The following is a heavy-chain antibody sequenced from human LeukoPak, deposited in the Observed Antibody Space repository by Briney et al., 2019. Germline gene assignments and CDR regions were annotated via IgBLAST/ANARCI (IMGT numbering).Heavy chain of an antibody. CDR1: GYTFTSYG. CDR2: ISAYNGNT. D-gene: IGHD3-10*01. J-gene: IGHJ5*02. Sequence: GASVKVSCKASGYTFTSYGISWVRQAPGQGLEWMGWISAYNGNTNYAQKFQGRVTMTRNTSISTAYMELSSLRSEDTAVYYCARDVVWHYGSGGFDPWGQGTLVTVSS. CDR3: ARDVVWHYGSGGFDP. V-gene: IGHV1-18*01.